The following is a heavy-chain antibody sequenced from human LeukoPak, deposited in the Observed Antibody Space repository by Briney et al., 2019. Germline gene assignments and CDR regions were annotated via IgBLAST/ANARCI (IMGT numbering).Heavy chain of an antibody. CDR1: GGSISSYY. CDR3: ARDRGYYGSGSYLAFDI. D-gene: IGHD3-10*01. V-gene: IGHV4-59*01. J-gene: IGHJ3*02. Sequence: KPSETLSLTCTVSGGSISSYYWSWIRQPPGKGLEWIGYIYYSGSTNYNPSLKSRVTISVDTSKNQFSLKLSSVTAADTAVYYCARDRGYYGSGSYLAFDIWGQGTMVTVSS. CDR2: IYYSGST.